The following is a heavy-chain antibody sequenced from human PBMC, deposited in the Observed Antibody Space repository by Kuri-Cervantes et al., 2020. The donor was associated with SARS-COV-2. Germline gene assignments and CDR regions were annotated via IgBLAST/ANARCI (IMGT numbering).Heavy chain of an antibody. J-gene: IGHJ4*02. V-gene: IGHV4-59*01. Sequence: SETLSLTCTVSGGSISSTYYWGWVRQPPGKGLEWIGYIYYSGSTNYNPSLKSRVTISVDTSKKQVSLKLSSVTAADTAVYYCARDGARGYSGALYYFDYWGQGALVAVSS. D-gene: IGHD1-26*01. CDR1: GGSISSTYY. CDR2: IYYSGST. CDR3: ARDGARGYSGALYYFDY.